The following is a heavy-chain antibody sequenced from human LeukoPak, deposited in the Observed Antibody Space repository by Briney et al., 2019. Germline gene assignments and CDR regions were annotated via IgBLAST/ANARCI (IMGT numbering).Heavy chain of an antibody. CDR1: GGSISSYY. Sequence: SETLSLTCTVSGGSISSYYWSWIRQPPGKGLEWIGYIYYSGSTNYNPSLKSRVTISVDTSKNQFSLKLSSVTAADTAVYYCAGSEYGDYWYYYYGMDVWGQGTTVTVSS. J-gene: IGHJ6*02. V-gene: IGHV4-59*08. CDR2: IYYSGST. D-gene: IGHD4-17*01. CDR3: AGSEYGDYWYYYYGMDV.